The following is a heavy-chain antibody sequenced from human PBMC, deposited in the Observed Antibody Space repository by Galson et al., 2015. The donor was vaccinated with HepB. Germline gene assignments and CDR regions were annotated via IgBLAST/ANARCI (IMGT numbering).Heavy chain of an antibody. CDR1: GYTFTGYY. V-gene: IGHV1-2*06. D-gene: IGHD2-2*01. J-gene: IGHJ3*02. CDR3: ARAKGGDIVVVPAARVGGGPGIGWDAFDI. CDR2: INPNSGGT. Sequence: SVKVSCKASGYTFTGYYMHWVRQAPGQGLEWMGRINPNSGGTNYAQKFQGRVTMTRDTSISTAYMELSRLRSDDTAVYYCARAKGGDIVVVPAARVGGGPGIGWDAFDIWGQGTMVTVSS.